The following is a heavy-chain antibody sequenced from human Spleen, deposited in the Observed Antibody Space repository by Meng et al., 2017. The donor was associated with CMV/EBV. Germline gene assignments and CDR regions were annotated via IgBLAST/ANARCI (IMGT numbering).Heavy chain of an antibody. CDR3: ARELGGGLAARRVMDV. CDR1: GDSIGSGDY. V-gene: IGHV4-61*08. D-gene: IGHD6-6*01. Sequence: SETLSLTCTVSGDSIGSGDYWSWIRQPPGKGLEWIGYIFYTGSANYNPSLKRRVTISVDTSKHQFSLNLTSVTAADTAIYYCARELGGGLAARRVMDVWGQGTTVTVSS. CDR2: IFYTGSA. J-gene: IGHJ6*02.